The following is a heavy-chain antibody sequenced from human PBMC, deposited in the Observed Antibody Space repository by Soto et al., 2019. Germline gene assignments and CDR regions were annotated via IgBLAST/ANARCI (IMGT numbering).Heavy chain of an antibody. CDR3: ASTDIVVVVPAGDNAFDI. D-gene: IGHD2-15*01. J-gene: IGHJ3*02. Sequence: EVQLVESGGGLVQPGGSLRLSCAASGFTVSSNYMSWVRQAPGKGLEWVSVIYSGGSTYYADSVKGRFTISRDNSMITLYLKMNSVRAEDTAVYYCASTDIVVVVPAGDNAFDIWGQGTMVTVSS. V-gene: IGHV3-66*01. CDR2: IYSGGST. CDR1: GFTVSSNY.